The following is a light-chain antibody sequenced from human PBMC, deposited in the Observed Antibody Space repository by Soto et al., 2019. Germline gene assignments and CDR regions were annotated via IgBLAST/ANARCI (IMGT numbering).Light chain of an antibody. Sequence: EIVMTQSPASLSVSPGEGATLSCRASQTVASNLAWYQQKPGQGPRLLIHGASTRATGVPARFSGSGSGTDFTLTISSRQSEDFAVYYCQQYHNWPPQYTFGQGTKLQIK. CDR3: QQYHNWPPQYT. J-gene: IGKJ2*01. V-gene: IGKV3-15*01. CDR1: QTVASN. CDR2: GAS.